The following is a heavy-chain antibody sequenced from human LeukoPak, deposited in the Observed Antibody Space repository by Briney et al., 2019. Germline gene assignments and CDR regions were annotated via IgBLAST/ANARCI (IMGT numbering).Heavy chain of an antibody. J-gene: IGHJ1*01. D-gene: IGHD4-17*01. V-gene: IGHV1-69*13. Sequence: HWASVKVSCKASGGTFSSYAISWVRQAPGQGLEWMGGIIPIFGTANYAQKFQGRVTITADESTSTAYMELSSLRSEDTAVYYCARPYGDHVHNAEYFQHWGQGTLVTAS. CDR2: IIPIFGTA. CDR1: GGTFSSYA. CDR3: ARPYGDHVHNAEYFQH.